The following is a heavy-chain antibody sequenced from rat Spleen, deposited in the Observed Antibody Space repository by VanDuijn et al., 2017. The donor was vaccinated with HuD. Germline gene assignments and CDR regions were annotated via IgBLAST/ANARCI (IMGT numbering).Heavy chain of an antibody. Sequence: EVQLVESGGGLVQPGRSLKLSCAASGFTFSNYYMAWVRQAPTKGLEWVASITNSGGNTYYRDSVKGRFTISRDNAKSTLYLQMDSLRSEDTATYYCTRDGVRGFAYWGQGTLVTVSS. V-gene: IGHV5S23*01. CDR2: ITNSGGNT. CDR3: TRDGVRGFAY. CDR1: GFTFSNYY. J-gene: IGHJ3*01. D-gene: IGHD4-3*01.